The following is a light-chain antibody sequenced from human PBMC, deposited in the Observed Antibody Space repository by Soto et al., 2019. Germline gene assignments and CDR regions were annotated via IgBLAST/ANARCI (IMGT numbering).Light chain of an antibody. CDR1: SGSIASNY. J-gene: IGLJ2*01. V-gene: IGLV6-57*04. CDR2: EDN. Sequence: NFMLTQPHSVSESPGKTVTISCTRSSGSIASNYVQWYHQRPGSAPTTVIYEDNRRPSGVPDRFSGSIDSSSNSASLTIPGLQTEDEADYYCQSYDSSNHVVFGGGTKVTVL. CDR3: QSYDSSNHVV.